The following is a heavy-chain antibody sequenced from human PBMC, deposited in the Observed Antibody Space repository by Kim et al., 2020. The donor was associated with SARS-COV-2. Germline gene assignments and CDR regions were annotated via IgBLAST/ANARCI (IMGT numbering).Heavy chain of an antibody. Sequence: ASVKVSCKASGDTFSSYAMNWVRQAPGQGLEWMGWINTNTGKPTYAQGFTGRFVFSLDTSVHTAYLQISSLKFEDTAVYFCADSMLYGVISAFXLWGQGTXVXVSS. CDR3: ADSMLYGVISAFXL. CDR2: INTNTGKP. D-gene: IGHD3-10*01. V-gene: IGHV7-4-1*01. CDR1: GDTFSSYA. J-gene: IGHJ3*01.